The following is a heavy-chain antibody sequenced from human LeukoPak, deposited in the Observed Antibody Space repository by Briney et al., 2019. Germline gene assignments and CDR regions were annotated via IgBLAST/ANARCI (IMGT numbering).Heavy chain of an antibody. CDR2: IKQDGSEK. V-gene: IGHV3-7*01. D-gene: IGHD3-10*01. CDR1: GFSFSSYG. J-gene: IGHJ4*02. Sequence: GGSLRLSCAPSGFSFSSYGMHWVRQAPGKGLEWVANIKQDGSEKYYVDSVKGRFTISRDNAKNSLYLQMNSLRAEDTAVYYCAREPYLARGWGQGTLVTVSS. CDR3: AREPYLARG.